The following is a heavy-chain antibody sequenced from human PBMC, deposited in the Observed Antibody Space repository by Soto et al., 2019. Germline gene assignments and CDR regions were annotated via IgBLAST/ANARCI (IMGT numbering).Heavy chain of an antibody. D-gene: IGHD2-8*01. CDR2: IYPGDSDT. V-gene: IGHV5-51*01. CDR1: GYAFTSYW. CDR3: ERPYCPTQICDPCFDT. Sequence: PGESLKISCQASGYAFTSYWIAWVRQTPGKGLEWMGIIYPGDSDTRYSPSFQGQVTISADKSVTTAYLQWSSLKASETAMYYCERPYCPTQICDPCFDTWGQGTLATVSS. J-gene: IGHJ5*02.